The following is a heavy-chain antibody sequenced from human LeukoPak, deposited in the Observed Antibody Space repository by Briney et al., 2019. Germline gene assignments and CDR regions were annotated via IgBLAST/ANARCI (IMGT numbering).Heavy chain of an antibody. CDR1: GGSFSGYY. Sequence: SETLSLTCAVYGGSFSGYYWSWIRQPPGKGLEWIGEINHSGGTNYNPSLKSRVTISVDTSKNQFSLKLSSVTAADTAVYYCARGPTWIQLWIYSDWFDPWGQGTLVTVSS. D-gene: IGHD5-18*01. J-gene: IGHJ5*02. CDR3: ARGPTWIQLWIYSDWFDP. V-gene: IGHV4-34*01. CDR2: INHSGGT.